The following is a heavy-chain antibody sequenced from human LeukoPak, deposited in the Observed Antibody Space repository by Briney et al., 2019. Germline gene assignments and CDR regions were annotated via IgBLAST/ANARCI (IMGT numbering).Heavy chain of an antibody. CDR3: AKSSSYSATFFDS. J-gene: IGHJ4*02. CDR1: GFTVSSNA. D-gene: IGHD3-22*01. CDR2: IGVGGNT. Sequence: PGGSLRLACAASGFTVSSNAMSWVRQAPGKGLEWVSGIGVGGNTYSPDSVKGRFTVSRDNSQNTLHLEMTSLRVDDTAVYYCAKSSSYSATFFDSWGQGILVTVSS. V-gene: IGHV3-23*01.